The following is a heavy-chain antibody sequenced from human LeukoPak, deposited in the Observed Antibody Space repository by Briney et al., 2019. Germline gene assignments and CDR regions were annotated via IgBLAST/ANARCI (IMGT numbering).Heavy chain of an antibody. CDR2: IRYDGSNK. V-gene: IGHV3-30*02. CDR1: GFTFSICG. J-gene: IGHJ4*02. Sequence: SGGSLRLSCAASGFTFSICGMHWVRQAPGKGLEWMSFIRYDGSNKYYADSVKGRFTISRDNSKNTLYLQMNSLRAEDTAVYYCARDYRQLVWFGESPMYYFDYWGQGTLVTVSS. CDR3: ARDYRQLVWFGESPMYYFDY. D-gene: IGHD3-10*01.